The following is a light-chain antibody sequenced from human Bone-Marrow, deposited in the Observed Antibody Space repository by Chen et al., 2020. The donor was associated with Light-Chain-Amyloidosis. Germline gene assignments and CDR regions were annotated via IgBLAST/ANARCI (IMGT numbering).Light chain of an antibody. Sequence: DIVMTQSPDSLAVSLGERATINCKSSQSILYSSDNKNYLTWYQQKPGQPPKLLFYWASTRETGVPDRFSGGGSGTDFTLNINSVQAEDVAVYYCQQYLSTPRTFGQGTKVEVK. V-gene: IGKV4-1*01. CDR3: QQYLSTPRT. CDR1: QSILYSSDNKNY. J-gene: IGKJ1*01. CDR2: WAS.